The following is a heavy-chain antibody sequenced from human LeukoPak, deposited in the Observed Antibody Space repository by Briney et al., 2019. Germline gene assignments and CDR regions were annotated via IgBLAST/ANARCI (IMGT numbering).Heavy chain of an antibody. D-gene: IGHD6-6*01. CDR1: GGSVSSGNYY. V-gene: IGHV4-61*01. CDR3: ARVQRSIAGNVGWFDP. CDR2: IYYGGST. J-gene: IGHJ5*02. Sequence: SETLSLTCTVSGGSVSSGNYYWSWIRQPPGKGLEWIGYIYYGGSTNYNPSLKSRVTISVDTSKNQFSLKLSSVTAADTAVYYCARVQRSIAGNVGWFDPWGQGTLVTVSS.